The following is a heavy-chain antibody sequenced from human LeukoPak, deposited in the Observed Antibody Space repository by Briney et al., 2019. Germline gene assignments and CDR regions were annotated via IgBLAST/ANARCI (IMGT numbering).Heavy chain of an antibody. D-gene: IGHD3-10*01. J-gene: IGHJ4*02. CDR3: ARDRGYYCSGGISH. CDR2: ISYDGSNK. V-gene: IGHV3-30-3*01. CDR1: GFTFSSYA. Sequence: HPGGSLRLSCAASGFTFSSYAMHWVRQAPGKGLEWVAVISYDGSNKYYADSVKGRFTISRDNSKNTLYLQMNSLRAEDTAVYYCARDRGYYCSGGISHWGQGTLVTVSS.